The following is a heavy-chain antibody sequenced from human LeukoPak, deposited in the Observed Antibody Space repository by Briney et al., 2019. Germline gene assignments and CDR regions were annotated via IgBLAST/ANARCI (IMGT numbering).Heavy chain of an antibody. V-gene: IGHV4-59*02. D-gene: IGHD3-10*01. CDR3: ARVVYRGENWFDP. J-gene: IGHJ5*02. CDR2: IFSYGNT. Sequence: PSETLSLTCTVYSGSVTRGYWTWIRQPPGKGLEWIGYIFSYGNTEYSPSLKSRATISLDTSKNQCSLKLTSLTAADTAVYYCARVVYRGENWFDPWGPGTLVTVSS. CDR1: SGSVTRGY.